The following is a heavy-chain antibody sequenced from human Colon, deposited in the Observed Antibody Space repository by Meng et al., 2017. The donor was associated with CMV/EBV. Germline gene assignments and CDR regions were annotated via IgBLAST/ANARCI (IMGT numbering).Heavy chain of an antibody. D-gene: IGHD1-1*01. Sequence: ASVKVSCKASGFTFIDYYLHWLRLAPGRGFEWIGRTDLNSGVTNYPKKFQGRVTMTRDTSINTAYMELIGLTSDDTALYYCARDPPRTTTFDYWGQGTLVTVSS. CDR1: GFTFIDYY. J-gene: IGHJ4*02. CDR3: ARDPPRTTTFDY. CDR2: TDLNSGVT. V-gene: IGHV1-2*06.